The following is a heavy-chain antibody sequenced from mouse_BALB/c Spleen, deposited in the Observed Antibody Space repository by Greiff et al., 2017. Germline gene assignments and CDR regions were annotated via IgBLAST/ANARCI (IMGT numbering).Heavy chain of an antibody. CDR1: GFTFSSYA. V-gene: IGHV5-6-5*01. CDR3: ARGDRYEDYAMDY. D-gene: IGHD2-14*01. CDR2: ISSGGST. J-gene: IGHJ4*01. Sequence: EVQLVESGGGLVKPGGSLKLSCAASGFTFSSYAMSWVRQTPEKRLEWVACISSGGSTYYPDSVMGRITISRDNARNILYLQMSSLRAADTAMYYCARGDRYEDYAMDYWGQGTSVTVSS.